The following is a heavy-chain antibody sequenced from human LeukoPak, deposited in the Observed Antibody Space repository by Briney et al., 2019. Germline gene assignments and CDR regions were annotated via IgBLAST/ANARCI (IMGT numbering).Heavy chain of an antibody. V-gene: IGHV3-30*02. CDR3: AKDLSYDILTGYHDY. CDR1: GFTFSSYG. J-gene: IGHJ4*02. D-gene: IGHD3-9*01. Sequence: GGSLRLSCAASGFTFSSYGMHWVRQAPGKGLEWVAFIRYDGSNKYYADSVKGRFTISRDNSKNTPYLQMNSLRAEDTAVYYCAKDLSYDILTGYHDYWGQGTLVTVSS. CDR2: IRYDGSNK.